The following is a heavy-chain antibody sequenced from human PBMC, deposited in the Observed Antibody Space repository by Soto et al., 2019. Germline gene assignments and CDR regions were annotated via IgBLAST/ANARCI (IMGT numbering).Heavy chain of an antibody. CDR3: ARGWGQSDSSGYNRYFEX. J-gene: IGHJ4*02. CDR1: GGTFSSFA. V-gene: IGHV1-69*13. Sequence: FSLKVSCNASGGTFSSFAISWVRQAPGQGLEWMGGTIRNFGTANYAHRFQDRVKLTVDEYTTTVHMELSGLRSEDTAVYFCARGWGQSDSSGYNRYFEXWGQVTQVTVSX. CDR2: TIRNFGTA. D-gene: IGHD6-19*01.